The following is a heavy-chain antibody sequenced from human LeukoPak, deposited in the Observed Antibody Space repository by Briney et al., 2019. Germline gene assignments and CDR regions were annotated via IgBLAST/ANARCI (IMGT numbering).Heavy chain of an antibody. CDR2: IKQDGSEK. CDR1: GFTFSSYW. D-gene: IGHD5-12*01. V-gene: IGHV3-7*03. J-gene: IGHJ4*02. CDR3: ARYPNIVAGNYFDY. Sequence: PGGSLRLSCAASGFTFSSYWMSWVRQAPGKGLEWVANIKQDGSEKYYVDSVKGRFTISGDNTKNSLYLQMNSLRAEDTAAYYCARYPNIVAGNYFDYWGQGTLVTVSS.